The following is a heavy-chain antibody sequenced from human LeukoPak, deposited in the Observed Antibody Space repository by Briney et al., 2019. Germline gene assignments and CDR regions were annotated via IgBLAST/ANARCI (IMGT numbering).Heavy chain of an antibody. V-gene: IGHV1-69*13. J-gene: IGHJ4*02. CDR3: ASVSGYDSSGYPSDY. CDR2: IIPIFGTA. D-gene: IGHD3-22*01. Sequence: GASVKVSCKASGGTFSSYAISWVRQAPGQGLEWMGGIIPIFGTANYAQKFQGRVTITADESTSTAYTELSSLRSEDTAVYYCASVSGYDSSGYPSDYWGQGTLVTVSS. CDR1: GGTFSSYA.